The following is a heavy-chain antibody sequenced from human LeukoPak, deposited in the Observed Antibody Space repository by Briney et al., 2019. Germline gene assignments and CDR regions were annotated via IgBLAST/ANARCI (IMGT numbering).Heavy chain of an antibody. D-gene: IGHD4-17*01. CDR1: GYSISSGHY. CDR3: ARDRTTVTKSILGAFDI. J-gene: IGHJ3*02. V-gene: IGHV4-38-2*02. Sequence: SETLSLTCTVSGYSISSGHYWGWIRQPPGKGLEWIGSMYHSGSTYYNPPLKSRVTISEDTSKNQFSLKLRSVTAADTAVYYCARDRTTVTKSILGAFDIWGQGTMVTVSS. CDR2: MYHSGST.